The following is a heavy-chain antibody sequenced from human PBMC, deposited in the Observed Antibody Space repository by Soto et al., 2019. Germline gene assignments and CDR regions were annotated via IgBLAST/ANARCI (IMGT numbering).Heavy chain of an antibody. Sequence: VGSLRLSCVASGFTFSTYAMSWVRQAPGKGLKWVSAISGSGGSTYYADSVKGRFTISRDSFKNTLYLQMNSLRAEDTAVYYCAKGGVLGDWFDPWGQGTLVTVSS. CDR3: AKGGVLGDWFDP. CDR1: GFTFSTYA. D-gene: IGHD3-10*01. V-gene: IGHV3-23*01. CDR2: ISGSGGST. J-gene: IGHJ5*02.